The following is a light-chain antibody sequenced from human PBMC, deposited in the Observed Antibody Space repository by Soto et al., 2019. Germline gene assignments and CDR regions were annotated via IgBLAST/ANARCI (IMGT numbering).Light chain of an antibody. CDR3: QQYNSYPYT. CDR1: QSMDNW. CDR2: KAS. Sequence: DIQMTQSPSTLSASVGDRVTITCRASQSMDNWLAWYQQKPGKAPKLLIYKASSSDSGVPSRFSGSGSGTEFTLTISSLQPDDFATYSCQQYNSYPYTFGQGTKLEIK. J-gene: IGKJ2*01. V-gene: IGKV1-5*03.